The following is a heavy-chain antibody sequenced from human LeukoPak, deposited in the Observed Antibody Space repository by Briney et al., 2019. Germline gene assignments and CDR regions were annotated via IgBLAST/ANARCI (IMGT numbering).Heavy chain of an antibody. CDR1: GFTFSSYA. J-gene: IGHJ6*02. V-gene: IGHV3-23*01. CDR3: ARGRNSGRTGMDV. CDR2: IRVSGST. Sequence: GGSLRLSCTTSGFTFSSYALSWVRQAPGKGLEWVSGIRVSGSTYYPDSVTGRFTISRDNSENTLYLQMSGLRVEDTAVYYCARGRNSGRTGMDVWGQGTTVTVSS. D-gene: IGHD5-12*01.